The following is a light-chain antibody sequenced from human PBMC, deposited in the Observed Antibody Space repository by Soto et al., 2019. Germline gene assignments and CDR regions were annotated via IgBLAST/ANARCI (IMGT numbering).Light chain of an antibody. V-gene: IGKV3-11*01. CDR1: QSVSSY. CDR3: QQRSNWLT. CDR2: GAS. Sequence: EIVLPQSPATLSLSPGERATLSCRASQSVSSYLAWYQQKPGQAPRLLIYGASNRATGIPARFSGSGSGTDFTLTISSLEPEAFVVYYFQQRSNWLTFGGGTKVEIK. J-gene: IGKJ4*01.